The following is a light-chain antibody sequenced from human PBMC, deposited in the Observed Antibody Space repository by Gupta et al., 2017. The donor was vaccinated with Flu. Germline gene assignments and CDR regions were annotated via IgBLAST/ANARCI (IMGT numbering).Light chain of an antibody. CDR2: WAS. CDR3: QQYDSTPQT. J-gene: IGKJ1*01. Sequence: SLGERATINCKSSQSGGHSYNHQNYLAWYQQRPGQPPKLLISWASTRQSGVPDRFSGRGSGTDFTLTISSRQGEDVAVYYCQQYDSTPQTFGQGTKVEIK. CDR1: QSGGHSYNHQNY. V-gene: IGKV4-1*01.